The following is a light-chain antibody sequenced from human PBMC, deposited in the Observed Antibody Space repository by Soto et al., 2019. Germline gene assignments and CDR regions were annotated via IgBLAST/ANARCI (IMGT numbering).Light chain of an antibody. J-gene: IGKJ3*01. Sequence: EIVLTQSPGTLSLSPGEKATLSCRASQSLSSNSLAWYQQKPGQAPRRLIYGASTRATGIPDRFSATGSGTEFSLTISSLEPEDFAVYYCQQYGASPFTFGPGTRVEI. CDR2: GAS. CDR1: QSLSSNS. CDR3: QQYGASPFT. V-gene: IGKV3-20*01.